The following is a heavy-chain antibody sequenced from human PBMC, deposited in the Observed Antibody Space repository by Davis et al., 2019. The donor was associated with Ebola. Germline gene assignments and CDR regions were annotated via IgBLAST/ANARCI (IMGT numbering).Heavy chain of an antibody. CDR2: ISSSSNYI. J-gene: IGHJ4*02. CDR3: ARTVDCDF. D-gene: IGHD4-11*01. Sequence: GESLKISCAASGFVFRNYVMSWVRQAPGKGLEWVSFISSSSNYIYYADSVKGRFTVSRDNAKNSLYLQMNSLKAEDTAVYYCARTVDCDFWGQGSLVTVSS. V-gene: IGHV3-21*01. CDR1: GFVFRNYV.